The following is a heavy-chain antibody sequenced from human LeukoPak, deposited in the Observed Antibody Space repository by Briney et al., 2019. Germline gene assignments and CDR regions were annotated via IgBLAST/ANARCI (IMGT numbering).Heavy chain of an antibody. Sequence: ASVKVSCKASGYTFTSYAMNWVRQAPGQGLEWMGWINTNTGNPTYGQGFTGRFVFSLDTSVSTAYLQISSLKAEDTAVYYCARGSDTAMVMPLDYWGQGTLVTVSS. CDR2: INTNTGNP. V-gene: IGHV7-4-1*02. D-gene: IGHD5-18*01. J-gene: IGHJ4*02. CDR1: GYTFTSYA. CDR3: ARGSDTAMVMPLDY.